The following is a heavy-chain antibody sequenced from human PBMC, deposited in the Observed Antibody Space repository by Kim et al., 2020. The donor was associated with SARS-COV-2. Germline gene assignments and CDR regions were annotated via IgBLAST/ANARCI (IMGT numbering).Heavy chain of an antibody. D-gene: IGHD3-9*01. V-gene: IGHV4-59*01. CDR3: TRGEYGYFDWLYDYNGMDV. J-gene: IGHJ6*02. CDR1: GGSISSYY. CDR2: IYYSGST. Sequence: SETLSLTCTVSGGSISSYYWNWIRQSPGKGLEWIGYIYYSGSTNYNPSLKSRVTILVDTSKNQFSLKLSSVTAADTAVYYCTRGEYGYFDWLYDYNGMDVWGQGTTVTVSS.